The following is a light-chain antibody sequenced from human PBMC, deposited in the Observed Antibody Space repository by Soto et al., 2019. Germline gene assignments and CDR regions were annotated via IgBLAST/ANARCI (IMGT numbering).Light chain of an antibody. CDR2: AAS. J-gene: IGKJ1*01. Sequence: DIQMTQSQSPRSPSVEDRVPIPSRAVKRLSGYLNWYQQKPGKAPNLLIYAASSLQSGVPSRFSGSGSGTDFTLTISSLQPEDFATYYCQQSYSTPRTFGQGTKVEIK. V-gene: IGKV1-39*01. CDR1: KRLSGY. CDR3: QQSYSTPRT.